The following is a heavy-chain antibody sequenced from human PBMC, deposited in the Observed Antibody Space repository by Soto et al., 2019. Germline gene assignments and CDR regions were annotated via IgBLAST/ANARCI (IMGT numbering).Heavy chain of an antibody. J-gene: IGHJ2*01. CDR1: GDFISNFY. CDR3: ARGMGRYFDL. Sequence: QVQLQESGPGLVKPSETLSLTCTVSGDFISNFYWSWIRQPAGKGLESLGHISASGRTNYNPSLQSRVAMSLDTSKNEFSLRLTSLTATDTAVYFCARGMGRYFDLWGRGTLVTVFS. V-gene: IGHV4-4*07. CDR2: ISASGRT. D-gene: IGHD2-8*01.